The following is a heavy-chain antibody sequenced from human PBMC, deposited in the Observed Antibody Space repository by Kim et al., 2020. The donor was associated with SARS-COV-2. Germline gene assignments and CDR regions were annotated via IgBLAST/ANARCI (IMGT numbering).Heavy chain of an antibody. D-gene: IGHD1-26*01. J-gene: IGHJ5*02. Sequence: ASVKVSCKASGYTFPDYALSWVRQAPGQGLQWMGWINTNTGKATYAQGFTGRFVFSMETSVATAYLQISSLEPGDSAVYYCARSPLEWELLNYFDPWGQGAPVTVSP. CDR2: INTNTGKA. CDR1: GYTFPDYA. V-gene: IGHV7-4-1*01. CDR3: ARSPLEWELLNYFDP.